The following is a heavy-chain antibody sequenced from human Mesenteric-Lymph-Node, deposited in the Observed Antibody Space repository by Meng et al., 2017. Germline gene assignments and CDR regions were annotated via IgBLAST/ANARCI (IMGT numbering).Heavy chain of an antibody. V-gene: IGHV5-51*01. Sequence: GESLKISCQGIGYSFTTYWIAWVRQVHGKGLEWMGMVYPGDSDTRYSPSFQGHVTISAAKAVYSAYLQWSSLKASDTAIYYCVRHSGGDTAYAEDIWGQGTLVTVSS. CDR2: VYPGDSDT. CDR1: GYSFTTYW. J-gene: IGHJ4*03. CDR3: VRHSGGDTAYAEDI. D-gene: IGHD2-21*02.